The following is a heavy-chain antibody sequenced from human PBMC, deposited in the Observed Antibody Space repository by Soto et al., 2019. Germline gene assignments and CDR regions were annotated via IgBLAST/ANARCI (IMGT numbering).Heavy chain of an antibody. V-gene: IGHV1-18*01. J-gene: IGHJ4*02. D-gene: IGHD1-1*01. CDR3: ARGRYGDY. CDR2: ISAHNGNT. Sequence: QVHLVQSGAEVKKPGASVKVSCKGSGYTFTSYGITWVRQAPGQGLEWMGWISAHNGNTNYAQKLQGRVTVTRDTSTSTAYMELRRLRSDETAMYYCARGRYGDYWGQGALVTVSS. CDR1: GYTFTSYG.